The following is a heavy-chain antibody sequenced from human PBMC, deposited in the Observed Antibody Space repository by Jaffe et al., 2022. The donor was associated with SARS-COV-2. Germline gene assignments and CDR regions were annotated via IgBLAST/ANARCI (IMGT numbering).Heavy chain of an antibody. CDR3: ARGRVVTAVPFFFV. CDR2: INHSGST. CDR1: GGSLSGYY. J-gene: IGHJ4*02. D-gene: IGHD2-21*02. V-gene: IGHV4-34*01. Sequence: QVQLQQWGAGLLKPSETLSLTCAVYGGSLSGYYWSWIRQPPGKGLEWIGEINHSGSTNYNSSLKSRVTISVDTSENHFSLKLSSVTAADTAVYYCARGRVVTAVPFFFVWGQGTLVTVSS.